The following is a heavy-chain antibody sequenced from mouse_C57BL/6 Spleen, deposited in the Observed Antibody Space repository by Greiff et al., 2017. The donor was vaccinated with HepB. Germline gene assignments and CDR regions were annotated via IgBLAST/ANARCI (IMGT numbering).Heavy chain of an antibody. V-gene: IGHV1-58*01. CDR3: ATTGTDWYFDV. Sequence: VQLQQSGAELVRPGSSVKMSCKTSGYTFTSYGINWVKQRPGQGLEWIGYINIGNGYTEYNEKFKGKATLTSDTSSSTAYMQLSSLTSEDSAIYFCATTGTDWYFDVWGTGTTVTVSS. J-gene: IGHJ1*03. D-gene: IGHD4-1*02. CDR2: INIGNGYT. CDR1: GYTFTSYG.